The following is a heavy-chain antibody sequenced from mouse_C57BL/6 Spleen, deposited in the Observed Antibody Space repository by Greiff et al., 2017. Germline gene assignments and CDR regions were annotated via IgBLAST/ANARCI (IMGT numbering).Heavy chain of an antibody. CDR1: GFTFSSYG. J-gene: IGHJ2*01. D-gene: IGHD4-1*01. CDR3: ARHLNWDYFDY. CDR2: ISSGGSYT. Sequence: EVMLVESGGDLVKPGGSLKLSCAASGFTFSSYGMSWVRQTPDKRLEWVATISSGGSYTYYPDSVKGRFTISRDNAKNTLYLQMSSLKSEDTAMYYCARHLNWDYFDYWGQGTTLTVSS. V-gene: IGHV5-6*01.